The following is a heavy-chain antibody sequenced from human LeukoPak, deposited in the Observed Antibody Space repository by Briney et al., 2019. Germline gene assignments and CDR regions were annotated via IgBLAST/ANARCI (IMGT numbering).Heavy chain of an antibody. CDR1: GGTFSSYA. J-gene: IGHJ4*02. CDR2: IIPIFGTA. V-gene: IGHV1-69*13. D-gene: IGHD3-10*01. Sequence: SVKVSCKASGGTFSSYAINWVRQAPGQGLEWMGGIIPIFGTANYAQKFQGRVTITADESTSTAYMELSSLRSEDTAVYYCARQLWFGERRYYFDYWGQGTLVTVSS. CDR3: ARQLWFGERRYYFDY.